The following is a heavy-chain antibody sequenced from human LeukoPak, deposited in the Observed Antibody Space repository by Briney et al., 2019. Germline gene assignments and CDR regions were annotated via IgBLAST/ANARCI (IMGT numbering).Heavy chain of an antibody. J-gene: IGHJ3*02. Sequence: GGSLRLSCAASGFTFSSYWMHWVRQAPGKGLVWVSRINSDGSSTSYADSVKGRFTISRDNAKNTLYLQMNSLRAEDTAVYYCARAEDYYDSSGEIGSFDIRGQGTMVTVSS. D-gene: IGHD3-22*01. CDR3: ARAEDYYDSSGEIGSFDI. CDR2: INSDGSST. CDR1: GFTFSSYW. V-gene: IGHV3-74*01.